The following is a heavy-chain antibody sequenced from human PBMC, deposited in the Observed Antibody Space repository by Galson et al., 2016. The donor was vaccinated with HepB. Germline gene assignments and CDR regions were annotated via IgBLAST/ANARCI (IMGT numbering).Heavy chain of an antibody. Sequence: ETLSLTCAVSGGSISSNNWWSWVRQFPGKGLEWIGEIHHTMGTTYNPSLRSRITISLDKSTNNFSLKVTSVTAADTAVYYCASLGYCSGGVCHKVSWGQGTLVTVSS. D-gene: IGHD2-8*02. CDR1: GGSISSNNW. J-gene: IGHJ5*02. CDR2: IHHTMGT. CDR3: ASLGYCSGGVCHKVS. V-gene: IGHV4-4*02.